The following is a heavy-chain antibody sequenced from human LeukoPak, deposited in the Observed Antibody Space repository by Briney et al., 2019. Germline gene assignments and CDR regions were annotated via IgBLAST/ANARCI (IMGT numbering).Heavy chain of an antibody. CDR2: IDTTTGNP. J-gene: IGHJ4*02. V-gene: IGHV7-4-1*02. D-gene: IGHD3-10*01. CDR3: VRGTPTPGMDY. CDR1: GYPSSAHF. Sequence: ASEKVSCKASGYPSSAHFLNWVRQASGQWLEWMGNIDTTTGNPRYAQDFAGRFVFSLDTSVSTAYLQITSLKADDTAAYYCVRGTPTPGMDYWGQGTQVTVSS.